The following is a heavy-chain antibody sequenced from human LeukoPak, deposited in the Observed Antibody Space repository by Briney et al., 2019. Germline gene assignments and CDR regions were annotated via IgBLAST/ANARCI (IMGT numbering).Heavy chain of an antibody. CDR1: GYTFTSYY. J-gene: IGHJ5*02. CDR3: ARQQGLQNLNFDH. D-gene: IGHD4-11*01. V-gene: IGHV1-46*01. CDR2: INPIGGTT. Sequence: ASVKVSCKTSGYTFTSYYIHWMRQAPGQGPEWMGIINPIGGTTDYAQEFQGRVTMTRDTSTSIVYMELSSLSPEDTAVYYCARQQGLQNLNFDHWGQGTLVTVSS.